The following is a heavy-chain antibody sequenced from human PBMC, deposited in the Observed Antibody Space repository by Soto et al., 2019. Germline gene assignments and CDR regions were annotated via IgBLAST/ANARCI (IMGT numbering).Heavy chain of an antibody. Sequence: PSETLSLTCTVSGGSISSSSYYWGWIRQPPGKGLEWIGSIYYSGSTYYNPSLKSRVTISVDTSKNQFSLKLSSVTAADTAVYYCASPYYYDSSGYYSRARSRQFDYWGQGTLVTVSS. J-gene: IGHJ4*02. CDR1: GGSISSSSYY. CDR3: ASPYYYDSSGYYSRARSRQFDY. D-gene: IGHD3-22*01. V-gene: IGHV4-39*01. CDR2: IYYSGST.